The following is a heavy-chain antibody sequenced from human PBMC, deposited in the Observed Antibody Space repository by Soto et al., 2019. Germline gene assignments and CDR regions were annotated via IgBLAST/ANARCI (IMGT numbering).Heavy chain of an antibody. J-gene: IGHJ4*02. CDR3: AREAQFGSAPNFDY. CDR1: GFTFSSYA. CDR2: ISYDGSNK. D-gene: IGHD3-10*01. Sequence: GGSLRLSCAASGFTFSSYAMHWVRQAPGKGLEWVAVISYDGSNKYYADSVKGRFTISRDNSKNTLYLQMNSLRAEDTAVYYCAREAQFGSAPNFDYWGQGT. V-gene: IGHV3-30-3*01.